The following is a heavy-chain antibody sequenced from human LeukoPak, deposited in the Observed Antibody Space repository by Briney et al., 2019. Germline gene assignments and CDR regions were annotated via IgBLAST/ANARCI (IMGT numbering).Heavy chain of an antibody. J-gene: IGHJ6*04. V-gene: IGHV3-49*03. CDR1: GFTFGDYA. Sequence: GGSLRLSCTASGFTFGDYAMSWFRQAPGKGREGVGFIRSKAYGGTTEYAASVKGRFAISRDDSKSIAYLQMNSLKTEDTAVYYCTRSGVSSSLSVDVWGKGTTVTVSS. CDR2: IRSKAYGGTT. CDR3: TRSGVSSSLSVDV. D-gene: IGHD6-6*01.